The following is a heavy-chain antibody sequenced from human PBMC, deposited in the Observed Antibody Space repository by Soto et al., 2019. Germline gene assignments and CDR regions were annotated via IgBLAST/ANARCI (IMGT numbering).Heavy chain of an antibody. CDR2: ISYDGSNK. Sequence: ESGGGVVQPGRSLRLSCAASGFTFSSYAMHWVRQAPGKGLEWVAVISYDGSNKYYADSVKGRFTISRDNSKNTLYLQMNSLRAEDTAVYYCARGLAAMYNWFDPWGQGTLVTVSS. V-gene: IGHV3-30-3*01. J-gene: IGHJ5*02. CDR1: GFTFSSYA. CDR3: ARGLAAMYNWFDP. D-gene: IGHD2-2*01.